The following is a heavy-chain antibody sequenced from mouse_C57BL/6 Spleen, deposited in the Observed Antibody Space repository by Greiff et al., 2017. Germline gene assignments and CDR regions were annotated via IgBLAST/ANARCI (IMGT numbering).Heavy chain of an antibody. J-gene: IGHJ4*01. D-gene: IGHD2-4*01. Sequence: EVNLLDSLAELVKPGASVTLSCTASGFNIKDYSMHWVKQRTEQGMEWIGRIDPEDGETKYAPKFQGKATTTADTSSNTAYLQRSSLTSEDTAVYYCAAGRNTVYYEEREYWGQGAA. CDR3: AAGRNTVYYEEREY. CDR2: IDPEDGET. V-gene: IGHV14-2*01. CDR1: GFNIKDYS.